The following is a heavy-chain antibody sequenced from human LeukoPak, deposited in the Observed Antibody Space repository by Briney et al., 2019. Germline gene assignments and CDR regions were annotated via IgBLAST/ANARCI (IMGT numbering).Heavy chain of an antibody. CDR3: GRSGIVTTAVPF. CDR1: GLSFSSYW. D-gene: IGHD1-26*01. CDR2: IKEDGSEK. J-gene: IGHJ4*02. Sequence: GGSLRLSCEASGLSFSSYWRSWFGQAPGKGLEWVANIKEDGSEKNYVDSVKGRFTISRDNAKNSLYLQMNTLRAEDTAVYYCGRSGIVTTAVPFWGQGTLVTVSS. V-gene: IGHV3-7*01.